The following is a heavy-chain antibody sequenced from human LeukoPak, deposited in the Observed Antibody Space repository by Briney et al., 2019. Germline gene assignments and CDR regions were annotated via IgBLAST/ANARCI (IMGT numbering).Heavy chain of an antibody. Sequence: SETLSLTCTVAGGSIGSYYWSWVRQSPGKGLEWIGYIYVTGNRYNPYLQSRVTISVDTSRNQFFLKMSSVTAADTAVYYCARHIGGGIEDMDVWGKGTKVTVSS. CDR3: ARHIGGGIEDMDV. J-gene: IGHJ6*03. D-gene: IGHD3-16*02. V-gene: IGHV4-59*08. CDR1: GGSIGSYY. CDR2: IYVTGN.